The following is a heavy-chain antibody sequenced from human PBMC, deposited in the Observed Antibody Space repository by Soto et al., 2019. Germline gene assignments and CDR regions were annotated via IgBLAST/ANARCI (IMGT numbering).Heavy chain of an antibody. CDR3: VRDLGYCPDSVCSG. Sequence: GGSLRLSCAASGFIFTNNWMNWVRQAPGKGLVWVSRLSPDGSFRKYADSVAGRFTISRDNAKNTVYLQMDSLRVEDSAVYYCVRDLGYCPDSVCSGWGQGTQVTVSS. J-gene: IGHJ4*02. V-gene: IGHV3-74*03. CDR1: GFIFTNNW. D-gene: IGHD3-22*01. CDR2: LSPDGSFR.